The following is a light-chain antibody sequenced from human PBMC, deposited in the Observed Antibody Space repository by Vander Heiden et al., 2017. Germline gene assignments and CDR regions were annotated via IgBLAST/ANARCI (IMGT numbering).Light chain of an antibody. Sequence: DIQLPQSPSTLSASVGDRVTITCRASQSIGIWLAWYQQKPGKAPKLLIYDASNLERGVPSTFSGSGSGTEFTLTISSLRPDDFATYYCQQDNTSPWTFGQGTKVEIK. CDR2: DAS. V-gene: IGKV1-5*01. CDR3: QQDNTSPWT. CDR1: QSIGIW. J-gene: IGKJ1*01.